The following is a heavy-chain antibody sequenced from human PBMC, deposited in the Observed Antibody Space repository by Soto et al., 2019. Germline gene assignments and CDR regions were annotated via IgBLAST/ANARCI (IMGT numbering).Heavy chain of an antibody. Sequence: SLRLSCAASGFTFSSYGMHWVRQAPGKGLEWVAVISYDGSNKYYADSVKGRFTISRDNSKNTLYLQMNSLRAEDTAVYYCAKDLNLGYCSSTSCPNWFDPWGQGTLVTVSS. J-gene: IGHJ5*02. V-gene: IGHV3-30*18. CDR3: AKDLNLGYCSSTSCPNWFDP. D-gene: IGHD2-2*01. CDR1: GFTFSSYG. CDR2: ISYDGSNK.